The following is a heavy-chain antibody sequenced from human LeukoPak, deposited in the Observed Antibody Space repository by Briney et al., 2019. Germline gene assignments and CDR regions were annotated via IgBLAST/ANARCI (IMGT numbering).Heavy chain of an antibody. J-gene: IGHJ4*02. CDR2: ISGSGSYI. CDR1: GFTFSSYS. D-gene: IGHD2-2*01. CDR3: ARDNRVVLEIDY. Sequence: GGSLRLSCAASGFTFSSYSMNWVRQAAGKGLEWVSFISGSGSYIYYADSVKGRFTISRDNAKNSLYLQMTSLTAEDTAVYYCARDNRVVLEIDYWGQGTLVTVSS. V-gene: IGHV3-21*01.